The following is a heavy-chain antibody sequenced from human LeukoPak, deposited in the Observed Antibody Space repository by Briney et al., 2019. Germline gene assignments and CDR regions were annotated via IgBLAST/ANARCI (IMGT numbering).Heavy chain of an antibody. J-gene: IGHJ6*02. Sequence: PSETLFLTCAVSGGSISSGGYSWSWIRQPPGKGLEWIGYIYHSGSTYYNPSLKSRVTISVDRSKNQFSLKLSSVTAADTAVYYCARADSVLRYFDWLSEGPPYGMDVWGQGTTVTVSS. CDR1: GGSISSGGYS. CDR2: IYHSGST. CDR3: ARADSVLRYFDWLSEGPPYGMDV. D-gene: IGHD3-9*01. V-gene: IGHV4-30-2*01.